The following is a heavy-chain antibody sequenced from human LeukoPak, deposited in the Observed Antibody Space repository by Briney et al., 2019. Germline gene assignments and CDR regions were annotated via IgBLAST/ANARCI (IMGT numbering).Heavy chain of an antibody. CDR2: LYYMGGA. Sequence: SETLSLTCTVSGGSISGYYWSWSRQPPGEGVEWIGNLYYMGGAWYKSSLKSRVTTSVDTSKNQFSLKLSSVTAADTAVYYCARVTGDPNYWGQGTLVTVSS. CDR3: ARVTGDPNY. J-gene: IGHJ4*02. V-gene: IGHV4-59*01. D-gene: IGHD7-27*01. CDR1: GGSISGYY.